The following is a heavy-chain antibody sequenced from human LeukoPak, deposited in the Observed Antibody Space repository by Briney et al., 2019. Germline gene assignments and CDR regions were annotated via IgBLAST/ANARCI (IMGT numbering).Heavy chain of an antibody. Sequence: GGSLRLSCAASGFTFSSYGMHWVRQAPGKGLEWVAVISYDGSNKYYADSVKGRFTISRDNSKNTLYLQMNSLRAEDTAVCYCAKDATTAPFDYWGQGTLVTVSS. V-gene: IGHV3-30*18. D-gene: IGHD5-18*01. CDR1: GFTFSSYG. CDR2: ISYDGSNK. CDR3: AKDATTAPFDY. J-gene: IGHJ4*02.